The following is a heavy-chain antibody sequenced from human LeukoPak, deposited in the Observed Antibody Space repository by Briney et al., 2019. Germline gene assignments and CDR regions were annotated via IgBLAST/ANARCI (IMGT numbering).Heavy chain of an antibody. D-gene: IGHD4-11*01. CDR1: GFTFSSYG. CDR3: AKAAEIYSNYLRLIDY. CDR2: IWYDGSNK. V-gene: IGHV3-33*06. Sequence: GRSLRLSCAASGFTFSSYGMHWVRQAPGKGLEWVAVIWYDGSNKYYADSVKGRFTISRDNSKNTLYLQMNSLRAEDTAVYYCAKAAEIYSNYLRLIDYWGQGTLVTVSS. J-gene: IGHJ4*02.